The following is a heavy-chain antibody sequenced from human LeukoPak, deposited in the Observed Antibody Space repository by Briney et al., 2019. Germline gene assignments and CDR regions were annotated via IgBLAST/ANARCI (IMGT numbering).Heavy chain of an antibody. CDR2: ISTSGTII. D-gene: IGHD5-18*01. CDR1: GISFSSYT. Sequence: GGSLRLSCAASGISFSSYTMNWVRQAPGKGLEWVSYISTSGTIIYYADSVKGRFTISRDNAKNSLYLQMNSLRAEDTAVYYCARDSGHVDTAMAHDYWGQGTLVTVSS. CDR3: ARDSGHVDTAMAHDY. J-gene: IGHJ4*02. V-gene: IGHV3-48*03.